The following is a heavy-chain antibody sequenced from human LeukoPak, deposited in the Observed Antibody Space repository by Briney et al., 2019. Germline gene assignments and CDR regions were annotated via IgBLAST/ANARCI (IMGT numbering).Heavy chain of an antibody. V-gene: IGHV3-30*02. Sequence: PGGPLRLSCAASGLTFSNYGIPWVRQAPGKGLEWVAFIRYDGSNKYYVDSVKGRFTISRDNSKNTLYLQVNSLRGEDTAVYYCARGFGYFAYWGQGTLVTISS. CDR3: ARGFGYFAY. D-gene: IGHD3-3*01. CDR2: IRYDGSNK. J-gene: IGHJ4*02. CDR1: GLTFSNYG.